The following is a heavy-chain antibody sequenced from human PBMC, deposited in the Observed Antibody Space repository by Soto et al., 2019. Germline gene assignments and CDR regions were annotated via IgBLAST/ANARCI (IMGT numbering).Heavy chain of an antibody. CDR2: IIPILGIA. CDR1: GGTFSSYT. D-gene: IGHD6-19*01. Sequence: QVQLVQSGAEVKKPGSSVKVSCKASGGTFSSYTISWVRQAPGQGLEWMGRIIPILGIANYAQKFQGRVTITADKSTSTAYMELSRLRSEDTAVYYCARGYSSGWYEVWFDPWGQGTLVTVSS. CDR3: ARGYSSGWYEVWFDP. J-gene: IGHJ5*02. V-gene: IGHV1-69*02.